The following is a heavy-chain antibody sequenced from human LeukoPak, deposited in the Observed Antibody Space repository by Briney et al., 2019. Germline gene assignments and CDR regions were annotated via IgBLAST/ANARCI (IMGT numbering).Heavy chain of an antibody. V-gene: IGHV1-3*01. D-gene: IGHD3-10*01. Sequence: GASVKVSCKASGGTFSSYAISWVRQAPGQRLEWMGWINAGNGNTKYSQKFQGRVTITRDTSASTAYMELSSLRSEDTAVYYCARGPPYYGSAKGFDYWGQGTLVTVSS. CDR2: INAGNGNT. J-gene: IGHJ4*02. CDR1: GGTFSSYA. CDR3: ARGPPYYGSAKGFDY.